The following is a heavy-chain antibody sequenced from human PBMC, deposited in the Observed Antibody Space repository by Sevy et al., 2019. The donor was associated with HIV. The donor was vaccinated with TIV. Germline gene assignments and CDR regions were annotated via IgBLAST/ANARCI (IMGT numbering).Heavy chain of an antibody. CDR1: GGSFSGYY. D-gene: IGHD3-3*01. CDR3: ASVYYDFWSGYYPPLD. Sequence: SETLSLTCAVYGGSFSGYYWSWIRQPPGKGLEWIGQINHSGSTNYNPPLKSRVTISLDTSRNHFSLKLSSVTAADTAVYYCASVYYDFWSGYYPPLDWAQGTLVTVSS. CDR2: INHSGST. J-gene: IGHJ4*02. V-gene: IGHV4-34*01.